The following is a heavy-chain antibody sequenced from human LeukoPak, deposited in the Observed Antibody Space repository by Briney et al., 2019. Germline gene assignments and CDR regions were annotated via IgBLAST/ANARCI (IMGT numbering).Heavy chain of an antibody. V-gene: IGHV3-7*03. CDR1: GFTFSSYW. Sequence: PGGSLRLSWAASGFTFSSYWMSWVRQAPGKGLEWVSNIKQDGSEKYYVDSVKGRFTISRDSSKNTLFLQMNRLRPEDAAVYYCAKAPVTTCRGAFCYPFDYWGLGTLVTVSS. D-gene: IGHD2-15*01. CDR2: IKQDGSEK. J-gene: IGHJ4*02. CDR3: AKAPVTTCRGAFCYPFDY.